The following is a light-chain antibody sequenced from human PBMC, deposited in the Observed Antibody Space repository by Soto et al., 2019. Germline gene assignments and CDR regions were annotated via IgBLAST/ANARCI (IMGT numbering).Light chain of an antibody. Sequence: VGDRVTITCRASQSISIWLAWYQQKPGKAPKLLIYKASSLESGVPSRFSGSESGTEFTLTISSLQPDDFAIYYCQQYNSYWTFGQGTKVDIK. CDR2: KAS. J-gene: IGKJ1*01. CDR3: QQYNSYWT. CDR1: QSISIW. V-gene: IGKV1-5*03.